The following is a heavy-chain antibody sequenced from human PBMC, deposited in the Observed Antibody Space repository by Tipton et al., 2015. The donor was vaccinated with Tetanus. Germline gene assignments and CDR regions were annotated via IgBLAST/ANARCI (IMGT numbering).Heavy chain of an antibody. CDR2: VHYSRST. V-gene: IGHV4-59*01. CDR1: GGSISSYY. J-gene: IGHJ3*02. CDR3: ARIGWLQQNKPAFDI. Sequence: TLSLTCTVSGGSISSYYWTWIRQPPGRGLEWIGYVHYSRSTNYSPSLRSRVTLSVDTSKNQFSLKLSSVTAADTAVYYCARIGWLQQNKPAFDIWGQGTVVTVSS. D-gene: IGHD6-19*01.